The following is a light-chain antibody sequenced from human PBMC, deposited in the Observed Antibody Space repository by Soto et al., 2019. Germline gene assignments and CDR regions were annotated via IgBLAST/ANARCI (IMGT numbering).Light chain of an antibody. CDR2: WAS. Sequence: DIVLTQSPGSLAVSLGERATINCKSSQSVLYNSNKMNYLAWYQQKPGQPPKLLVDWASTRASGVPDRFSASGSGTDFTLTISSLQAEDVAVYYCQEYYTDSLAFGGGTKVEI. CDR1: QSVLYNSNKMNY. V-gene: IGKV4-1*01. J-gene: IGKJ4*01. CDR3: QEYYTDSLA.